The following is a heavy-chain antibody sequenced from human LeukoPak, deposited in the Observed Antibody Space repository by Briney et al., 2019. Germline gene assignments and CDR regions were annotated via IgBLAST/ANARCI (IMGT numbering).Heavy chain of an antibody. D-gene: IGHD1-14*01. V-gene: IGHV3-53*01. Sequence: GGSLRLSCAVSGFNVTTTHMTWVRQAPGKGLECVSFIYSGGGTDYAESVKGRFTISRDNSKNALYLQMNSLRVEDTAMFYCARPPYNWGQGTLVTVSS. CDR3: ARPPYN. CDR2: IYSGGGT. J-gene: IGHJ4*02. CDR1: GFNVTTTH.